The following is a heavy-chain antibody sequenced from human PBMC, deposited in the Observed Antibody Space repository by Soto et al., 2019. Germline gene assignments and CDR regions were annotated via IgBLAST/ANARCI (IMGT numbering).Heavy chain of an antibody. Sequence: GGSLRLSCTASGFTFGDYAMSWFRQAPGKGLEWVGFIRSKAYGGTTEYAASVKGRFTISRDDSKSIAYLQMNSLKTEDTAVYYCTRVKLVCSSTSCFMYYFDYRGQRTPVTVSS. CDR3: TRVKLVCSSTSCFMYYFDY. V-gene: IGHV3-49*03. CDR2: IRSKAYGGTT. D-gene: IGHD2-2*01. J-gene: IGHJ4*02. CDR1: GFTFGDYA.